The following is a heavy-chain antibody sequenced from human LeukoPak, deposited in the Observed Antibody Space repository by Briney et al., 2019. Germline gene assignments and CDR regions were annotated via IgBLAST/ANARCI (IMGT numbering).Heavy chain of an antibody. CDR1: GGSISSGSYY. CDR3: ARERTSLGYFDWLLYSPSAFDI. J-gene: IGHJ3*02. CDR2: IYTSGST. D-gene: IGHD3-9*01. Sequence: SETLSLTCTVSGGSISSGSYYWSWIRQPAGKGLERIGRIYTSGSTNYNPSLKSRVTISVDTSKNQFSLKLSSVTAADTAVYYCARERTSLGYFDWLLYSPSAFDIWGQGTMVTVSS. V-gene: IGHV4-61*02.